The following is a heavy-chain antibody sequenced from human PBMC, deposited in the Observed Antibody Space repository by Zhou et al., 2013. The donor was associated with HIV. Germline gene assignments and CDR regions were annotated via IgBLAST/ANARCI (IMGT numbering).Heavy chain of an antibody. CDR2: INPNSGGT. Sequence: QVQLVQSGAEVKKPGASVKVSCKASGYTFTGYYMHWVRQAPGQGLEWMGWINPNSGGTNYAQKFQGRVTMTRDTSISTAYMELSRLRSDDTAVYYCARKDYYDSSGSRFGYWGQGTLVTVSS. D-gene: IGHD3-22*01. J-gene: IGHJ4*02. V-gene: IGHV1-2*02. CDR3: ARKDYYDSSGSRFGY. CDR1: GYTFTGYY.